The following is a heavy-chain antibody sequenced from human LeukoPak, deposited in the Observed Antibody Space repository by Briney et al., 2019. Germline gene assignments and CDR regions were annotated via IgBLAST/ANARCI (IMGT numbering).Heavy chain of an antibody. Sequence: SETLSLTCTVSGGSISSYHWSWIRQPPGKGLEWIGYIYYSGSTNYNPSLKSRVTISVDTSKNQFSLKLSSVTAADTAVYYRARGAYGDYVWSRYYYMDVWGKGTTVTVSS. CDR1: GGSISSYH. V-gene: IGHV4-59*01. CDR3: ARGAYGDYVWSRYYYMDV. D-gene: IGHD4-17*01. J-gene: IGHJ6*03. CDR2: IYYSGST.